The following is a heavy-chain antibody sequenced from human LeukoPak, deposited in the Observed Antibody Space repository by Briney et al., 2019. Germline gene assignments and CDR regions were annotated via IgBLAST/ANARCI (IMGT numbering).Heavy chain of an antibody. D-gene: IGHD3-16*01. CDR3: AKGLLFVDY. V-gene: IGHV3-23*01. Sequence: GGSLRLSCAPSVFAFRSYEMNWVRPAPGRGLEWVSAISGSGGSTYYADSVKGRLTISRHNSKNTLYLQMNSPRAEDTAVYYCAKGLLFVDYWGQGTLVTVSS. J-gene: IGHJ4*02. CDR1: VFAFRSYE. CDR2: ISGSGGST.